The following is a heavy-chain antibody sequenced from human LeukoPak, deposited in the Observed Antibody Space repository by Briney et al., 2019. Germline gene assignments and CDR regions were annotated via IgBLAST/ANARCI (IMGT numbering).Heavy chain of an antibody. Sequence: PSQTLSLTCTVSTGSISSGDYFWSWIRQPPGKGLEWIGSIYYSGSTYYNPSLKSRVTISVDTSKNQFSLKLSSVTAADTAVYYCARHGRRYFDWLPSFDYWGQGTLVTVSS. CDR3: ARHGRRYFDWLPSFDY. V-gene: IGHV4-30-2*03. J-gene: IGHJ4*02. CDR1: TGSISSGDYF. CDR2: IYYSGST. D-gene: IGHD3-9*01.